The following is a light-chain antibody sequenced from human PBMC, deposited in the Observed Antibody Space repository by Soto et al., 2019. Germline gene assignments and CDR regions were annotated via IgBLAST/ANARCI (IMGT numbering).Light chain of an antibody. CDR1: SSDVGGYDF. CDR3: SSYTSISTYV. J-gene: IGLJ1*01. CDR2: DVS. V-gene: IGLV2-14*03. Sequence: QSVLTQPASVSGSPGQSITISCTGTSSDVGGYDFVSWYQHHPGKAPRLMIYDVSHRPSGVSDRFSASKSGNTASLTISGLVAADEADYYCSSYTSISTYVFGSGTKLTVL.